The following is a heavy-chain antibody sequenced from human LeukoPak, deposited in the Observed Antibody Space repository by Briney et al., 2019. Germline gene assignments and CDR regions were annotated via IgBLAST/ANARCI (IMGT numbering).Heavy chain of an antibody. Sequence: ASVKVSCKASGYTFTGYYMHWVRQAPGQGLEWMGRINPNSGGTNYAQKFQGRVTMTRDTSISTAYMELSRLRSDDTAVYYCARKGSYEDQLDYWGQGTLVTVSS. CDR2: INPNSGGT. CDR3: ARKGSYEDQLDY. D-gene: IGHD1-26*01. CDR1: GYTFTGYY. J-gene: IGHJ4*02. V-gene: IGHV1-2*06.